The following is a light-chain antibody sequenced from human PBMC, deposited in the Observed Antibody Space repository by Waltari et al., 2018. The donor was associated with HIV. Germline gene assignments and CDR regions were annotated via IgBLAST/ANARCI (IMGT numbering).Light chain of an antibody. CDR3: SSYTGSSTYVV. CDR2: EVS. V-gene: IGLV2-14*01. J-gene: IGLJ2*01. Sequence: QSALTQPASVSGSPGQSITISCAGTSSDVGGYDFVSWSQQHPGKAPKLIIYEVSNRPSGVSNRFSGSKSGNTASLTVSGLQAEDEADYYCSSYTGSSTYVVFGGGTKLTVL. CDR1: SSDVGGYDF.